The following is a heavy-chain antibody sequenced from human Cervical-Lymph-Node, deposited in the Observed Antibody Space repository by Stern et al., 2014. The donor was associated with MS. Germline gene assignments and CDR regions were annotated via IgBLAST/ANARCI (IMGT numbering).Heavy chain of an antibody. CDR2: IYPGHSES. CDR3: ARQTTAWASDV. V-gene: IGHV5-51*01. J-gene: IGHJ4*02. Sequence: QLVESGAELIRPGESLKISCKGSGYKFSIYWIAWVRQMPGKGLEWMGIIYPGHSESRYSPSSQGQVTMSADKSTSCAYLQWSSLNASDTAMYFCARQTTAWASDVWGQGTLVTVSS. CDR1: GYKFSIYW. D-gene: IGHD1-14*01.